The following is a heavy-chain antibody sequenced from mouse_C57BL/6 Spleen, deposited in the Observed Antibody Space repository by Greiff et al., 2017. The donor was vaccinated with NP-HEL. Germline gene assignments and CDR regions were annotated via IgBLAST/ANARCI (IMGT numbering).Heavy chain of an antibody. CDR3: AREGYYGNWGWFAY. CDR1: GFTFSSYA. Sequence: EVKLVESGGGLVKPGGSLKLSCAASGFTFSSYAMSWVRQTPEKRLEWVATISDGGSYTYYPDNVKGRFTISRDNAKNNLYLQMSHLKSEDTAMYYFAREGYYGNWGWFAYWGQGTLVTVSA. J-gene: IGHJ3*01. CDR2: ISDGGSYT. D-gene: IGHD2-1*01. V-gene: IGHV5-4*01.